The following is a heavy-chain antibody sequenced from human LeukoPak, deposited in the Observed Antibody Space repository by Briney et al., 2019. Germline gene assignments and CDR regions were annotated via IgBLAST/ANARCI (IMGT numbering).Heavy chain of an antibody. Sequence: GESLKISCAASGFTFSSYWMSWVRQAPGKGLEWVANIKQDGSEKYYVDSVKGRFTISRDNAKNSLYLQTNSLRAEDTAVYYCARDPRVFDPWGQGTLVTVSS. CDR2: IKQDGSEK. CDR3: ARDPRVFDP. V-gene: IGHV3-7*01. CDR1: GFTFSSYW. J-gene: IGHJ5*02.